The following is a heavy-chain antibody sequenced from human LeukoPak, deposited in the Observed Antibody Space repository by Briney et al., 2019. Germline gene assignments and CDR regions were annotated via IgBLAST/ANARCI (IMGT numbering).Heavy chain of an antibody. Sequence: PSQTLSLTCAISGDSVSSNSAARNWIRQSPSRGLEWLGRTYYRSKWYNDYAVSVKSRITINPDTFKNRFSLQLNSVISEDTATYYCARDPRDVAGVWDAFDIWGQGALVTVSS. CDR1: GDSVSSNSAA. CDR2: TYYRSKWYN. D-gene: IGHD6-19*01. CDR3: ARDPRDVAGVWDAFDI. J-gene: IGHJ3*02. V-gene: IGHV6-1*01.